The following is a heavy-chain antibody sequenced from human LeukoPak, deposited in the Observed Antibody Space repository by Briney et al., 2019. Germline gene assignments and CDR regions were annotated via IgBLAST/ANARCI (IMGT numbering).Heavy chain of an antibody. J-gene: IGHJ2*01. CDR1: GYSIKSGYY. V-gene: IGHV4-38-2*01. D-gene: IGHD2-2*01. CDR3: ASHNHYCSSTSCRNVFYWYFDL. CDR2: IYQSGST. Sequence: KPSETLSLTCAVSGYSIKSGYYWGCIRQPPGKGLEWIGTIYQSGSTYYNPSLKSRVTISVDTSKNQFSLKLSSVTAADTAVYYCASHNHYCSSTSCRNVFYWYFDLWGRGTLVTVSS.